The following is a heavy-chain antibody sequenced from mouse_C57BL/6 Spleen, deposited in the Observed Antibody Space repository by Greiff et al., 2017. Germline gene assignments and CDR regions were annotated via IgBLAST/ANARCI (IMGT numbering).Heavy chain of an antibody. CDR1: GYTFTSYW. J-gene: IGHJ3*01. CDR3: ARESIYYYGSSYGWFAY. V-gene: IGHV1-55*01. Sequence: VQLKQPGAELVKPGASVKMSCKASGYTFTSYWITWVKQRPGQGLEWIGDIYPGSGSTNYNEKFKSKATLNVDTSSSTAYMQLSSLTSEDSAVYYCARESIYYYGSSYGWFAYWGQGTLVTVSA. D-gene: IGHD1-1*01. CDR2: IYPGSGST.